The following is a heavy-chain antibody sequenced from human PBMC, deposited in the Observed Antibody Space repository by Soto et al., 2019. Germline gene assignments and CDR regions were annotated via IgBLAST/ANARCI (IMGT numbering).Heavy chain of an antibody. CDR1: GFTFSSYG. D-gene: IGHD6-19*01. V-gene: IGHV3-33*01. CDR2: IWYDGSNK. Sequence: GGSLRLSCAASGFTFSSYGMHWVRQAPGKGLEWVAVIWYDGSNKYYADSVKGRFTISRDNSKNTLYLQMNSLRAEDTAVYYCARRREYSSGWYSPSGWFDYWGQGTLVTVSS. J-gene: IGHJ4*02. CDR3: ARRREYSSGWYSPSGWFDY.